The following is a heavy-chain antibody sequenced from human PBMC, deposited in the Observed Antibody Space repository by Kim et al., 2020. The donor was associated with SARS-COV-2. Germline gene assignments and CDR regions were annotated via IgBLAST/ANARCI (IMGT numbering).Heavy chain of an antibody. J-gene: IGHJ3*01. D-gene: IGHD3-16*02. CDR2: IYYNGRT. CDR3: ARLYLGELSFCDF. CDR1: GASISSNSYY. Sequence: SETLSLTCSVSGASISSNSYYWGWIRQPPGKGLEWIGTIYYNGRTYYNPSLRSRVTISVDTSKNQFSLRLSSVSAADTAVYYCARLYLGELSFCDFWGPGTMVTVSS. V-gene: IGHV4-39*01.